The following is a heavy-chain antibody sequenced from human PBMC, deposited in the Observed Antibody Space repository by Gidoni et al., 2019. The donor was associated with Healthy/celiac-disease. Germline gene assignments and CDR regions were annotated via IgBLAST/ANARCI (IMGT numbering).Heavy chain of an antibody. Sequence: EVQLVESGGGLVKPGGSLRLSCAASGFTFSSYSMNGVRQAPGKGLEWVSSISSSSSYIYYADSVKGRFTISRDNAKNSLYLQMNSLRAEDTAVYYCARTGTGTTLYYYYGMDVWGQGTTVTVSS. V-gene: IGHV3-21*01. CDR3: ARTGTGTTLYYYYGMDV. J-gene: IGHJ6*02. D-gene: IGHD1-7*01. CDR2: ISSSSSYI. CDR1: GFTFSSYS.